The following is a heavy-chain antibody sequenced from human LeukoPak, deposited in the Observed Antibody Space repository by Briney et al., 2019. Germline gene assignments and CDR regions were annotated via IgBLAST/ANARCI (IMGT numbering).Heavy chain of an antibody. J-gene: IGHJ6*03. D-gene: IGHD6-19*01. CDR1: GGSISSSSYY. Sequence: SETLSLTCTVSGGSISSSSYYWSWIRQPAGKGLEWIGRIYTSGSTNYNPSLKSRVTISVDTSKNQFSLKLSSVTAADTAVYYCARGGIAVAGTGYYYYYYMDVWGKGTTVTISS. CDR2: IYTSGST. V-gene: IGHV4-61*02. CDR3: ARGGIAVAGTGYYYYYYMDV.